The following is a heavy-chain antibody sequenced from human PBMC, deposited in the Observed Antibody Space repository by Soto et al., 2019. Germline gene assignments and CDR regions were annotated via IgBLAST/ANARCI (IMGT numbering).Heavy chain of an antibody. D-gene: IGHD6-13*01. CDR1: GFTFSSYW. Sequence: GGSLRLSCAASGFTFSSYWMSWVRQAPGKGLEWVANIKQDGSEKYYVDSVKGRFTISRDNAKNSLYLQMNSLRAEDTAVYYRARVELAAAYAFDIWGQGTMVTVSS. CDR3: ARVELAAAYAFDI. V-gene: IGHV3-7*01. CDR2: IKQDGSEK. J-gene: IGHJ3*02.